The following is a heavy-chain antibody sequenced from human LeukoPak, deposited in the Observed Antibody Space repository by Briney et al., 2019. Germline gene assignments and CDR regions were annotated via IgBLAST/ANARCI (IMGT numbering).Heavy chain of an antibody. CDR3: ARGFRIRYGDLGY. Sequence: EASVKVSCKASGYTFTSYGISWVRQAPGQGLEWMGWMNPNSGNTGYAQKFQGRVTMTRNTSISTAYMELSSLRSEDTAVYYCARGFRIRYGDLGYWGQGTLVTVSS. V-gene: IGHV1-8*02. CDR2: MNPNSGNT. J-gene: IGHJ4*01. D-gene: IGHD4-17*01. CDR1: GYTFTSYG.